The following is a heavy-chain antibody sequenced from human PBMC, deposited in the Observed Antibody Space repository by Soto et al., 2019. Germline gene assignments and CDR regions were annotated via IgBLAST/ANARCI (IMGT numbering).Heavy chain of an antibody. V-gene: IGHV3-30*18. CDR2: ISYDGSNK. CDR1: GFTFSSYG. D-gene: IGHD2-2*03. Sequence: QVQLVESGGGVVQPGRSLRLSCAASGFTFSSYGMHWVRQAPGKGLEWVAVISYDGSNKYYADSVKGRFTISRDNSKNTLYLQMNSLRAEDTAVYYCAKDLDIVVVPAAMGDWFDPWGQGTLVTVSS. J-gene: IGHJ5*02. CDR3: AKDLDIVVVPAAMGDWFDP.